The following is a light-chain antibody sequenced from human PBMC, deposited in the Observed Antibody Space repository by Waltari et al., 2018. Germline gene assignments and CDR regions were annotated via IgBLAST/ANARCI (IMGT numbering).Light chain of an antibody. CDR2: GAS. V-gene: IGKV3-20*01. CDR3: QQYGSSPKT. J-gene: IGKJ1*01. CDR1: PTVTGSR. Sequence: EIVLPQPTGPLPLSPGETATLSCRDSPTVTGSRLAWYQQRPGQPPRLLIYGASSRPTGIPDRFSGSGSGTDFTLTISRLEPEDFAVYWCQQYGSSPKTFGQGTKVEIK.